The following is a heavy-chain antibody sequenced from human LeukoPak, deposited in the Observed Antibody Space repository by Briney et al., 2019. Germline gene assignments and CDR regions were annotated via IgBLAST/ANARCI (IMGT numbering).Heavy chain of an antibody. CDR1: GGSFSGYY. Sequence: SETLSLTCAVYGGSFSGYYWSWIRQPPGKGLEWIGEINHSGSTNYNPSLKSRVTISVDTSKNQFSLKLSSVTAADTAVYYCARLSMVRGRAFDPWGQGTLVTVSS. CDR3: ARLSMVRGRAFDP. J-gene: IGHJ5*02. D-gene: IGHD3-10*01. CDR2: INHSGST. V-gene: IGHV4-34*01.